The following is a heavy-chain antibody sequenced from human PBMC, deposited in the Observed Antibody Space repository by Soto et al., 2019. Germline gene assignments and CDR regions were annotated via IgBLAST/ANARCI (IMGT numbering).Heavy chain of an antibody. Sequence: GASVKVSCKASGGTFSSYAISWVRQAPGQGLEWMGGIIPIFGTANYAQKFQGRVTITADESTSTAYMELSSLRPEDTAVYYCARDPGYCSGGSCYDWFDPWCQGTLVTVSS. V-gene: IGHV1-69*13. D-gene: IGHD2-15*01. CDR3: ARDPGYCSGGSCYDWFDP. CDR2: IIPIFGTA. J-gene: IGHJ5*02. CDR1: GGTFSSYA.